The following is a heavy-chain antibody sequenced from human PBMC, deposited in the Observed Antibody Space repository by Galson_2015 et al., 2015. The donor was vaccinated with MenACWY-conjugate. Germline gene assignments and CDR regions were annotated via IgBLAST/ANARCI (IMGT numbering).Heavy chain of an antibody. CDR1: GYTLTDLS. J-gene: IGHJ4*02. D-gene: IGHD5-18*01. CDR2: FDPGDGKT. Sequence: SVKVSCKVSGYTLTDLSMYWVRQAPGKGLEWMGGFDPGDGKTIYAQRFQGRVTMTEDTSTDTAYMELSSLRSEDTAVYYCAADRRQVRRGWLPYWGQGTLVTVSS. V-gene: IGHV1-24*01. CDR3: AADRRQVRRGWLPY.